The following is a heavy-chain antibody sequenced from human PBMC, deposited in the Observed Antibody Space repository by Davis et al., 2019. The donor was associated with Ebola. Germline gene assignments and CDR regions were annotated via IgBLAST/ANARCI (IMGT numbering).Heavy chain of an antibody. CDR2: INQYGGEE. CDR1: GFTFTDYY. D-gene: IGHD2-8*01. Sequence: GESLKISCAASGFTFTDYYMTWVRQAPGKGLEWVANINQYGGEEYYVDSVKGRFTISRDNAKNSLYLHLHSVRAEDTAIYYCAREIANGHHGMDVWGQGTTITVSS. CDR3: AREIANGHHGMDV. J-gene: IGHJ6*02. V-gene: IGHV3-7*01.